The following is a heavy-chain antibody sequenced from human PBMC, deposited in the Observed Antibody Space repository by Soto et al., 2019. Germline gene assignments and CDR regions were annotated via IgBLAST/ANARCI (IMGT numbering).Heavy chain of an antibody. Sequence: PSETLSLTCAVYGVSFSGYYWSWIRQPPGKGLEWIGEINHSGSTNYNPSLKSRVTISVDTSKNQFSLKLSSVTAADTAVYYCAREQFLSCSGGLGKGMAVWAQGTPAPVSA. V-gene: IGHV4-34*01. D-gene: IGHD7-27*01. CDR2: INHSGST. J-gene: IGHJ6*01. CDR3: AREQFLSCSGGLGKGMAV. CDR1: GVSFSGYY.